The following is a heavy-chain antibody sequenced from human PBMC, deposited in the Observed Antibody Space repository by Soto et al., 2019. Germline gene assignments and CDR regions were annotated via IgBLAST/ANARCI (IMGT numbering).Heavy chain of an antibody. V-gene: IGHV3-23*01. CDR3: AKDTVPAAMWGWFDP. J-gene: IGHJ5*02. D-gene: IGHD2-2*01. CDR2: ISSSGGST. CDR1: GFSFSNYA. Sequence: GGSLRLSCAASGFSFSNYAMSWVRQAPGQGLEWVSVISSSGGSTYYADSVKGRFTISRDNFKNTLYLQMNSLRAEDTAIYYCAKDTVPAAMWGWFDPWGQGTLVTVSS.